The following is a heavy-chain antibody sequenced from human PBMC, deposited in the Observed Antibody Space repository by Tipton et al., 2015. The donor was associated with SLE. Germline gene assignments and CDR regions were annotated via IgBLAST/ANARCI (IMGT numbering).Heavy chain of an antibody. CDR1: GGSISRSASY. Sequence: TLSLTCTVSGGSISRSASYWAWIRQPPGKGLEWIGSIFYGGGTYYNPSLEGRVFISVDTSKNQFSLNLNSVTAADTAVYYCARRHYSGPFDSWGQGTLVTVSS. CDR3: ARRHYSGPFDS. D-gene: IGHD5-12*01. J-gene: IGHJ4*02. CDR2: IFYGGGT. V-gene: IGHV4-39*07.